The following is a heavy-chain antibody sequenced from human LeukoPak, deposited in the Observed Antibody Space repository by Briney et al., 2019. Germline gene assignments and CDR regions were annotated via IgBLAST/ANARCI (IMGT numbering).Heavy chain of an antibody. J-gene: IGHJ4*02. V-gene: IGHV3-21*01. CDR2: ISSSSSYI. D-gene: IGHD4-17*01. CDR3: ARDKYGDQYYFDY. Sequence: GGSLRLSCAASGFTVSSNYMNWVRQAPGKGLEWVSFISSSSSYIYYADSVKGRFTISRDNARNSLYLQMNSLRAEDTAVYYCARDKYGDQYYFDYWGQGTLVTVSS. CDR1: GFTVSSNY.